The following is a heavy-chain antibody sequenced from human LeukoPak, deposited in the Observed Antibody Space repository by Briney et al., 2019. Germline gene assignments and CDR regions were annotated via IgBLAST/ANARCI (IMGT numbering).Heavy chain of an antibody. J-gene: IGHJ4*02. D-gene: IGHD3-10*01. CDR2: INAGNGNT. Sequence: VASVKVSCKASGYTFTNYAMHWVRQAPGQRLEWMGWINAGNGNTKYSQKFQGRVTITRDTSASTAYMELSSLRSEDTAVYYCARRGSGTDFDYWGQGTLVTVSS. CDR1: GYTFTNYA. CDR3: ARRGSGTDFDY. V-gene: IGHV1-3*01.